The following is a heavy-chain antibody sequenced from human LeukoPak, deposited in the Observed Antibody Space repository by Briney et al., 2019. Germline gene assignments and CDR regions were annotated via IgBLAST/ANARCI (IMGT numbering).Heavy chain of an antibody. D-gene: IGHD6-13*01. J-gene: IGHJ5*02. CDR3: ANGYSSTWSSVDP. CDR2: ISESGGRT. V-gene: IGHV3-23*01. CDR1: GFTFTSYA. Sequence: PGGSLRLSCAAAGFTFTSYAMSWVRQAPGKRPEWVSAISESGGRTYYADSVKGRFAISRDNSKNTLSLQMNSLRAEDTAVYYCANGYSSTWSSVDPWGQGILVTVSS.